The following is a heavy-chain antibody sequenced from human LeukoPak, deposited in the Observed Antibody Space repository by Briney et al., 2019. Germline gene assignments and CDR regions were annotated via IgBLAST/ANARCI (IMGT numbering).Heavy chain of an antibody. CDR2: INHSGST. CDR3: ARGRAPKPYYYYYMDV. V-gene: IGHV4-34*01. Sequence: SETLSLTCAVYGGSFSGYYWSWIRQPPGKGLEWIGEINHSGSTNYNPSLKSRVTISVDTSKNQFSLKLSSVTAADTAVYYCARGRAPKPYYYYYMDVWGKGTTVTVSS. CDR1: GGSFSGYY. J-gene: IGHJ6*03.